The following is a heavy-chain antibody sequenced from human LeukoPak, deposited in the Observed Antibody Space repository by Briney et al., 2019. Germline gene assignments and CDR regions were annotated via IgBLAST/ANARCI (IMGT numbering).Heavy chain of an antibody. CDR2: ISGGGANA. CDR3: AKSRRGVIIDESDY. CDR1: GFPLRSYA. J-gene: IGHJ4*02. V-gene: IGHV3-23*01. D-gene: IGHD3-10*01. Sequence: HPGGVLRLSCAASGFPLRSYAMNWVSQAPGKGLEWVSVISGGGANAHYADSVKGRFTISRDNSKSTVFLQMNSLRVEDTAVYYCAKSRRGVIIDESDYWGQGTLVTVSS.